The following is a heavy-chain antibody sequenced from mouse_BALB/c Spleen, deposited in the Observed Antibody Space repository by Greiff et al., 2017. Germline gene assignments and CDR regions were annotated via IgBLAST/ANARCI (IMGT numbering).Heavy chain of an antibody. Sequence: EVKLVESGGGLVQPGGSLKLSCAASGFTFSSYTMSWVRQTPEKRLEWVAYISNGGGSTYYPDTVKGRFTISRDNAKNTLYLQMSSLKSEDTAMYYCARQTGAWFAYWGQGTLVTVSA. V-gene: IGHV5-12-2*01. J-gene: IGHJ3*01. CDR2: ISNGGGST. CDR3: ARQTGAWFAY. D-gene: IGHD4-1*01. CDR1: GFTFSSYT.